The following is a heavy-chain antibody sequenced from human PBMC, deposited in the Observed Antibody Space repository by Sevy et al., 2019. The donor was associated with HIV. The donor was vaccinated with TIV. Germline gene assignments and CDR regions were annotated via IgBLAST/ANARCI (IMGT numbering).Heavy chain of an antibody. J-gene: IGHJ4*02. CDR3: ASHYYDTTGYYYPLDY. D-gene: IGHD3-22*01. V-gene: IGHV3-30*04. CDR1: GFTFSTYA. CDR2: ISDDGNNK. Sequence: GGSLRLSCTASGFTFSTYAMYWVRQAPGKGLEWVAVISDDGNNKDYADSVKGRSTVSRDNSKNTLYLQMYSLRAEDTAVYYCASHYYDTTGYYYPLDYWGQGTLVTVSS.